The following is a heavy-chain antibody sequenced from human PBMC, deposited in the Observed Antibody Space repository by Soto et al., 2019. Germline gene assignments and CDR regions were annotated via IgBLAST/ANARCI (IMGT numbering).Heavy chain of an antibody. J-gene: IGHJ6*02. CDR3: ARALEPSKPEPSLAFTYHYLYAMDV. V-gene: IGHV1-46*01. CDR2: INPSGGSI. Sequence: QVQLVQSGAEVKKPGASVKVSCKASGYTFTTYYIHWVRQGPGQGLEWMGIINPSGGSISYAEKFQGRVTVTRDTSMNTVYLDQASLRTEDTAIYYCARALEPSKPEPSLAFTYHYLYAMDVWGQGTTVTVSS. CDR1: GYTFTTYY. D-gene: IGHD1-1*01.